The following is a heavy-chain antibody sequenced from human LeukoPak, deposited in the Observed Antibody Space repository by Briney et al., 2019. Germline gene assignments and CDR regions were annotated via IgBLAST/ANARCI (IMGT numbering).Heavy chain of an antibody. CDR1: VYTFTSYD. J-gene: IGHJ4*02. Sequence: GASVKVSCKASVYTFTSYDINWVRQATGQGLEWMGWMNPNSGNTGYAQKFQGRVTMTRDTSISTAYMELSRLRSDETAVYYCARDAGYCSGGSCSDFDYWGQGTLVTVSS. CDR2: MNPNSGNT. D-gene: IGHD2-15*01. CDR3: ARDAGYCSGGSCSDFDY. V-gene: IGHV1-8*01.